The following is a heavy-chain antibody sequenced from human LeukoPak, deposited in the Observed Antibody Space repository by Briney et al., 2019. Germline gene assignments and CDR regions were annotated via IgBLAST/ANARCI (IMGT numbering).Heavy chain of an antibody. J-gene: IGHJ4*02. CDR2: INPNSGGT. Sequence: ASVKVSCKASGYTFTGYYMHWVRQAPGQGLEWMGWINPNSGGTNYAQKFQGRVTMTRDTSISTAYMELSRLRSDDTAVYYCARDHTGIVVVPAANFDYWGQGTLVTVSS. CDR3: ARDHTGIVVVPAANFDY. V-gene: IGHV1-2*02. D-gene: IGHD2-2*01. CDR1: GYTFTGYY.